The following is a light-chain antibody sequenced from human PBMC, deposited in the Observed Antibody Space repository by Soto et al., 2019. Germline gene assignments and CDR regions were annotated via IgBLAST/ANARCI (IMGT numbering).Light chain of an antibody. V-gene: IGLV1-40*01. Sequence: QPVLTRPPSVSGAPGQRVTIACTGSSSYIGAGYDVHWYQQLPGTAPKLLIYANTNRPSGVPDRFSGSKSGTSASLAITGLQAEDEADYYCQSYDDSLGGHVIFGGGTKVTVL. CDR3: QSYDDSLGGHVI. CDR1: SSYIGAGYD. J-gene: IGLJ2*01. CDR2: ANT.